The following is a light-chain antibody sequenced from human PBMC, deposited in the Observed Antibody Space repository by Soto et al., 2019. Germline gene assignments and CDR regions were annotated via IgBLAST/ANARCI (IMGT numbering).Light chain of an antibody. J-gene: IGKJ4*01. Sequence: DIQMTQSPPSLSASVGDRVTITCRASETITDFLNWYQLKPGKAPKLLIYSASNLQPGVPSMFSGSGYRTDFTLTLSGLQHEDSATYYCQQNFSPFVTYGSGTKVEV. CDR1: ETITDF. CDR3: QQNFSPFVT. CDR2: SAS. V-gene: IGKV1-39*01.